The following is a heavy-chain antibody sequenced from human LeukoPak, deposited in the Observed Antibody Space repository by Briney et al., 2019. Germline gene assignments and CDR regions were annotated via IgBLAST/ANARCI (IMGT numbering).Heavy chain of an antibody. CDR3: ARLINWNDDYYYYGMDV. J-gene: IGHJ6*02. D-gene: IGHD1-20*01. CDR2: MNPNSGNT. CDR1: GYTFTSYD. Sequence: GASVKVSCKASGYTFTSYDINWVRQAPGQGLEWMGWMNPNSGNTGYAQKFQGRVTMTRNTSISTAYMELSSLRSEDTAVYYCARLINWNDDYYYYGMDVWGQGTTVTVSS. V-gene: IGHV1-8*01.